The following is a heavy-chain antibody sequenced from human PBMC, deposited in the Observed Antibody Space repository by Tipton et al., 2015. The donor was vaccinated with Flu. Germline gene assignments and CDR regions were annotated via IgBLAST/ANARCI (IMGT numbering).Heavy chain of an antibody. D-gene: IGHD3-3*01. Sequence: LRLSCTVSGGSISSYYWTWIRQPAGKGLEWIGRTYTSGSTKYNPSLKSRVTMSVDTSKNHFSLKLSSVTAADTAVYCCARDTIFGVAHWGQGTLVTVSS. CDR2: TYTSGST. CDR3: ARDTIFGVAH. J-gene: IGHJ4*02. V-gene: IGHV4-4*07. CDR1: GGSISSYY.